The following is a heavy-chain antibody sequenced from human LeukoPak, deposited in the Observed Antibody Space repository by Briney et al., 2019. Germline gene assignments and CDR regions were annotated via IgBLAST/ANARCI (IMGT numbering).Heavy chain of an antibody. J-gene: IGHJ4*02. CDR1: GYTFTSYA. CDR2: IIPIFGTA. V-gene: IGHV1-69*06. D-gene: IGHD3-10*01. Sequence: ASVKVSCKASGYTFTSYAMNWVRQAPGQGLEWMGGIIPIFGTANYAQKFQGRVTITADKSTSTAYMELSSLRSEDTAVYYCARVEGGIRGIPDYWGQGTLVTVSS. CDR3: ARVEGGIRGIPDY.